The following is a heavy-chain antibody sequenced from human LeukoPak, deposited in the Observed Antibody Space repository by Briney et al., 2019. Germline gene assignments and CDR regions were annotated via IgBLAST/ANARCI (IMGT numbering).Heavy chain of an antibody. J-gene: IGHJ5*02. CDR2: ISYDGSNK. CDR3: ARSGLLWFGELLSWIDP. Sequence: GGSLRLSCAASGFTFSSYAMHWVRQAPGKGLEWVAVISYDGSNKYYADSVKGRFTISRDNSKNTLYLQMNSLRAEDTAVYYCARSGLLWFGELLSWIDPWGQGTLVTVSS. D-gene: IGHD3-10*01. V-gene: IGHV3-30*04. CDR1: GFTFSSYA.